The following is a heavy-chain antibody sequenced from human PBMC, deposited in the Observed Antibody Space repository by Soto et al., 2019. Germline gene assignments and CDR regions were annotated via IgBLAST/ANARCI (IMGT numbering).Heavy chain of an antibody. CDR2: ISYDGSNK. V-gene: IGHV3-30-3*01. J-gene: IGHJ5*02. CDR1: GFTFSSYA. Sequence: PGGSLRLSCAASGFTFSSYAMHWVRQAPGKGLEWVAGISYDGSNKYYADSVKGRFTISRDNSKNTLYLQMNSLGAEDTAVYYCARDPQHENWFDPWGQGTLVTVSS. D-gene: IGHD2-2*01. CDR3: ARDPQHENWFDP.